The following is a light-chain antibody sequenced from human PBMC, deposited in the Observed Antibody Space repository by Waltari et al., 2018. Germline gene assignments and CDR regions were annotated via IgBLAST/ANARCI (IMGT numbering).Light chain of an antibody. J-gene: IGKJ5*01. CDR1: QGISSY. V-gene: IGKV1-8*01. Sequence: AIRITQSPSSLSASTGDRVTITCRASQGISSYLAWYQQKPGKVPKLLIYAASTLQSGVPSRFSGSGSGTDLILTISCLQSEDFATYYCQQYYNYPPITFGQGTRLEIK. CDR2: AAS. CDR3: QQYYNYPPIT.